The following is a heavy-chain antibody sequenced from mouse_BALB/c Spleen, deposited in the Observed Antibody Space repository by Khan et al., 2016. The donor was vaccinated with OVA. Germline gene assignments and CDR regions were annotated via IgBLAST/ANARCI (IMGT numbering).Heavy chain of an antibody. CDR1: GYTFTDFY. CDR2: IYPGSANT. CDR3: ALSGSGSFGF. D-gene: IGHD2-2*01. V-gene: IGHV1-77*01. J-gene: IGHJ3*01. Sequence: QVQLQQSGAELARPGASVKLSCKTSGYTFTDFYINWVKQRTGQGLEWIGDIYPGSANTYYNEKFKGKATLTVDKSSSTAYMQLSSLTSEDSAVYFCALSGSGSFGFWGQGTLVTVSA.